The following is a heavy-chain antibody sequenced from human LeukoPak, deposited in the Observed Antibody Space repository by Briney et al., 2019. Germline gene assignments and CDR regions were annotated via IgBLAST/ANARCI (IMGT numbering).Heavy chain of an antibody. J-gene: IGHJ4*02. V-gene: IGHV4-34*01. CDR1: GGSFSGYY. D-gene: IGHD2-2*02. CDR3: ARLRGYCSSTSCYTVSHHFDY. CDR2: INHSGST. Sequence: SETLSLTCAVYGGSFSGYYWSWIRQPPGKGLEWIGEINHSGSTNYNPSLKSRVTISVDTSKNQFSLKLSSVTAADTAVYYCARLRGYCSSTSCYTVSHHFDYWGQGTLVTVSS.